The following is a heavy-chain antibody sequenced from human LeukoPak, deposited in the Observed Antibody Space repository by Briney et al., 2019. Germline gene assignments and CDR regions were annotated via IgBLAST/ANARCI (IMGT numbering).Heavy chain of an antibody. CDR2: ISAYNGNT. CDR1: GYTFTSYG. D-gene: IGHD4-23*01. CDR3: ARDETTVVTPSYYYFDY. J-gene: IGHJ4*02. V-gene: IGHV1-18*01. Sequence: ASAKVSCKASGYTFTSYGISWVRQAPGQGLEWMGWISAYNGNTNYAQKLQGRVTITRDTSASTAYMELSSLRSEDTAVYYCARDETTVVTPSYYYFDYWGQGTLVTVSS.